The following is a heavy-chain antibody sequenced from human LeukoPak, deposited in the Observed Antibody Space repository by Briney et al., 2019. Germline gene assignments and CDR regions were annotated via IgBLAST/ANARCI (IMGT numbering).Heavy chain of an antibody. CDR2: ISGSGGST. CDR3: AKDLGLLYFDY. D-gene: IGHD3-16*01. Sequence: PGGSLRLSCAASGFIFSNYAMTWVRQAPGKGLEWVSAISGSGGSTYYADSVKGRFTISRDNSKNTLYLQMNSLRAEDTAVYYCAKDLGLLYFDYWGQGTLVTVSS. J-gene: IGHJ4*02. V-gene: IGHV3-23*01. CDR1: GFIFSNYA.